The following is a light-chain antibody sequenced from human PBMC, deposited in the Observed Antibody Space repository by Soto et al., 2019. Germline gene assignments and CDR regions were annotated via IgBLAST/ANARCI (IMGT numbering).Light chain of an antibody. Sequence: EIVLTQSPGTLSLSPGERATLSCRASQSVSSSYLAWYQQKPGQAPRLLIYGASSRATGIPDRFSGSGSGTDFTLTISRLEPEDFAVYYCQQYGSFPRWFGQGTKVEIK. CDR3: QQYGSFPRW. V-gene: IGKV3-20*01. J-gene: IGKJ1*01. CDR2: GAS. CDR1: QSVSSSY.